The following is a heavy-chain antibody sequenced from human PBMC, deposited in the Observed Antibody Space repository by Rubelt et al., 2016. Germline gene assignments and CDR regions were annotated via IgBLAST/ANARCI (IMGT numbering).Heavy chain of an antibody. J-gene: IGHJ4*02. D-gene: IGHD3-10*01. CDR1: GYSINNGYY. Sequence: QVQLQESGPGLVKPSETLSLTCTVSGYSINNGYYWGWIRQPPGKGLAWIASFFHDGSTKYNPSLKSRVTRSKDGSKNQFDLNLSSGTAADTAVYYCARPTGASSASGSFLVWGQGTLVTVSS. CDR2: FFHDGST. CDR3: ARPTGASSASGSFLV. V-gene: IGHV4-38-2*02.